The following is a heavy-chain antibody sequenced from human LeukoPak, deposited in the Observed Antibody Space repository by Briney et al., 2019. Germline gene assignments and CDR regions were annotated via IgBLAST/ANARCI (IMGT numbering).Heavy chain of an antibody. CDR2: INHSGST. D-gene: IGHD3-10*01. CDR1: GGSFSGYY. CDR3: ARRIYYGYGMDV. V-gene: IGHV4-34*01. Sequence: SETLSLTCAVYGGSFSGYYWSWIRQPPGKGLEWIGEINHSGSTNYNPSLKSRVTISVDTSKNQFSLKLSSVTAADTAVYYCARRIYYGYGMDVWGQGTTVTVSS. J-gene: IGHJ6*02.